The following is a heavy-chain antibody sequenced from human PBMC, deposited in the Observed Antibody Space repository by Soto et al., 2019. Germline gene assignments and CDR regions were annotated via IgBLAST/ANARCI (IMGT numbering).Heavy chain of an antibody. CDR2: VMPIFGTA. D-gene: IGHD3-22*01. CDR3: ATPPEYYYDSSGYYLDAFDI. Sequence: SSVKVSFKASGGTFSSYTISWVRQAPGQGLEWMGGVMPIFGTASCAQKFKGRVTITADESTSTAYMELSSLRSEDTAVYYCATPPEYYYDSSGYYLDAFDIWGQGTMVTVSS. V-gene: IGHV1-69*13. CDR1: GGTFSSYT. J-gene: IGHJ3*02.